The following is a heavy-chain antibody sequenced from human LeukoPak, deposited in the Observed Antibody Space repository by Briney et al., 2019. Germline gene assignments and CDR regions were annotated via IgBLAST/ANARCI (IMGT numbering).Heavy chain of an antibody. D-gene: IGHD3-16*02. CDR2: IYPGDSDT. CDR1: GYSFTSYW. Sequence: GESLKISCKGSGYSFTSYWIGWVRQMPGKGLEWMGIIYPGDSDTRYSPSFQGQVTISADKSISTAYLQWSSLKASDTAMYYCARQGGLRLGGLSGIDYWGQGTLVTVSS. V-gene: IGHV5-51*01. CDR3: ARQGGLRLGGLSGIDY. J-gene: IGHJ4*02.